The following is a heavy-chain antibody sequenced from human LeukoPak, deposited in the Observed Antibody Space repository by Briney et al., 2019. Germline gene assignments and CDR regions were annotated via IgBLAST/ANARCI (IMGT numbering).Heavy chain of an antibody. CDR1: GYTFTGYY. V-gene: IGHV1-2*02. CDR3: ARDRGVIVATIKHYYFDY. J-gene: IGHJ4*02. Sequence: ASVKVSCKASGYTFTGYYMHWVRQAPGQGLEWMGWINPNSGGTNYAQKFQGRVTMTRDTSISTAYMELSRLRSDDTAVYYCARDRGVIVATIKHYYFDYWGQGTLVTVSS. D-gene: IGHD5-12*01. CDR2: INPNSGGT.